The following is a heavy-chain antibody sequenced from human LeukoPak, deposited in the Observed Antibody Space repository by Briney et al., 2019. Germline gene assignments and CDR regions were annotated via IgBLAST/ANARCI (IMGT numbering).Heavy chain of an antibody. CDR3: ARDQLGEMA. V-gene: IGHV4-61*02. CDR1: GYSISSGSYY. J-gene: IGHJ5*02. D-gene: IGHD5-24*01. CDR2: IYTSGST. Sequence: PSETLSLTCTVSGYSISSGSYYWSWIRQPAGKGLEWIGRIYTSGSTDYNPSLKSRVTISVDTSKNQFSLKLSSVTAADTAVYYCARDQLGEMAWGQGTLVTVSS.